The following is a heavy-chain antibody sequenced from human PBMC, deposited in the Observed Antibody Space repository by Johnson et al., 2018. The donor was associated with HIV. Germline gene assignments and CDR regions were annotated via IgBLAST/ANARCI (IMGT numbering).Heavy chain of an antibody. Sequence: QVQLVESGGGVVQPGGSLRLSCVASGLPLSNYGMHWVRQAPGKGLEWVAFIRYDGSNKYYADSVKGRFTISRDNSKNTLYLQMNSLRAEDTAGYYWGTRQQLVPGAFDIWGQGTMVTVSS. CDR3: GTRQQLVPGAFDI. J-gene: IGHJ3*02. CDR2: IRYDGSNK. CDR1: GLPLSNYG. D-gene: IGHD6-13*01. V-gene: IGHV3-30*02.